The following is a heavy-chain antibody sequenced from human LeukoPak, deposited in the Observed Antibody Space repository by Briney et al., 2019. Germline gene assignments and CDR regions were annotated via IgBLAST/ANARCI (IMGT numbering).Heavy chain of an antibody. D-gene: IGHD2-2*01. CDR2: ITWDGGSA. CDR1: GFTFDDYT. CDR3: AKDLSVVVSPLFDY. Sequence: GGSLRLSCAASGFTFDDYTMHWVRQAPGKGLEWVSLITWDGGSAFYADSVKGRFTISRDNSKNTLFLQVNSLRAEDTAVYYCAKDLSVVVSPLFDYWGQGTLVIVSS. J-gene: IGHJ4*02. V-gene: IGHV3-43*01.